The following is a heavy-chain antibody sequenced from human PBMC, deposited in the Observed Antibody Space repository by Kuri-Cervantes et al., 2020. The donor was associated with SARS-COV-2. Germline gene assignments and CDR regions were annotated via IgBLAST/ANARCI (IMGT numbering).Heavy chain of an antibody. Sequence: GESLKISCAASGFTFSSYAMHWVRQAPGKGLEWVAIISFDGSNTFYADSMKGRFTISRDNSKSTLYLQINSLRAEDTAVYYCARARITIFGVVIENWFDPWGQGTLVTVSS. D-gene: IGHD3-3*01. V-gene: IGHV3-30*01. CDR3: ARARITIFGVVIENWFDP. J-gene: IGHJ5*02. CDR1: GFTFSSYA. CDR2: ISFDGSNT.